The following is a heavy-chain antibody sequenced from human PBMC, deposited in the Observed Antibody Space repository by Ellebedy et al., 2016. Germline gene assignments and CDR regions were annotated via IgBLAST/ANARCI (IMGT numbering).Heavy chain of an antibody. CDR3: ARDENVDFYGMDV. CDR2: INPNSGGT. D-gene: IGHD5-12*01. CDR1: GYTFTGYY. V-gene: IGHV1-2*04. J-gene: IGHJ6*02. Sequence: ASVKVSCKASGYTFTGYYMHWVRQAPGQGLEWMGWINPNSGGTNYAQKFQGWVTMTRDTSISTAYMELSRLRSDDTAVYYCARDENVDFYGMDVWGQGTTVTVSS.